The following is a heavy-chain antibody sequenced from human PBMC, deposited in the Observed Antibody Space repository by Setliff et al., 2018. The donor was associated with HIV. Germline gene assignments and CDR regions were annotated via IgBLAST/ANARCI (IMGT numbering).Heavy chain of an antibody. Sequence: GASVKVSCKASGYKFTGHYVHWVRQAPGQGLQWMGRINPDNSLTTYAEYFEGRVTLTRDTSTNTAYMELRRLRSDDTAIYFCARNKIGWDTYSVVNYFDPWGQGTLVTVSS. J-gene: IGHJ5*02. D-gene: IGHD2-21*01. V-gene: IGHV1-2*06. CDR2: INPDNSLT. CDR1: GYKFTGHY. CDR3: ARNKIGWDTYSVVNYFDP.